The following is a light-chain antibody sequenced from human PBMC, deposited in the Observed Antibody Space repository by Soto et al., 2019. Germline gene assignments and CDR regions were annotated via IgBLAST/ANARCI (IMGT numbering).Light chain of an antibody. V-gene: IGKV1-12*01. CDR2: AAS. CDR1: QAISGW. J-gene: IGKJ3*01. CDR3: QQANSFPFT. Sequence: DIQMTQSPSSVSASVGDRVTITCRASQAISGWLAWYQQKPGKAPNLLIYAASHLHSGVPSRFSGSGSGTDFTLTISSLQPEDFATYFCQQANSFPFTFGPGTKVDFK.